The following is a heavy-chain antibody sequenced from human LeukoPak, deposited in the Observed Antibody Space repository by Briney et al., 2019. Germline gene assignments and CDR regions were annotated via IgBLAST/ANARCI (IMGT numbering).Heavy chain of an antibody. CDR3: ARLGAYYYYMDV. J-gene: IGHJ6*03. D-gene: IGHD3-16*01. CDR2: INPSGGST. CDR1: GYTFTSYY. Sequence: ASVKVSCKASGYTFTSYYMHWVRQAPGQGLEWMGIINPSGGSTSYAQKFQGRVTMTRDTSTSTVYMELSSLRSEDTAVYCCARLGAYYYYMDVWGKGTTVTISS. V-gene: IGHV1-46*01.